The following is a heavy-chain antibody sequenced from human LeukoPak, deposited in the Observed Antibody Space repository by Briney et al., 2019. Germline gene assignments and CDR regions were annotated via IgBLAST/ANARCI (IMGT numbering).Heavy chain of an antibody. V-gene: IGHV6-1*01. Sequence: SQTLSLTCAISGDSVSYNVAAWNWIRQSPSRGLEWLGRTLYRSRWSNDYAVSVKSRITINPDTSKNQFSLQLNSVTPEDTAVYYCARGTYGDFDYYYYGMDVWGQGTTVTVSS. CDR2: TLYRSRWSN. D-gene: IGHD4-17*01. J-gene: IGHJ6*02. CDR3: ARGTYGDFDYYYYGMDV. CDR1: GDSVSYNVAA.